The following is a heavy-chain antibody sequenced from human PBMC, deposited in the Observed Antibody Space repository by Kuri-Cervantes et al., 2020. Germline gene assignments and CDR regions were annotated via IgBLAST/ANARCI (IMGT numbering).Heavy chain of an antibody. CDR3: AHRGDVLLWFGEVPSLWFDP. Sequence: GPTLVKPTETLTLTCTVSGFSLSNARMGVSWIRQPPGKALEWLAHIFSNDEKSYSTSLKSRLTISKDTSKSQVVLTMTNMDPVDTATYYCAHRGDVLLWFGEVPSLWFDPWGQGTLVTVSS. CDR2: IFSNDEK. D-gene: IGHD3-10*01. CDR1: GFSLSNARMG. J-gene: IGHJ5*02. V-gene: IGHV2-26*01.